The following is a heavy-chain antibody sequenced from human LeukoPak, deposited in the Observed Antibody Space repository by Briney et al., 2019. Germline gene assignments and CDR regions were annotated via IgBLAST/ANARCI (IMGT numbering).Heavy chain of an antibody. CDR3: ARHYNFWSGSDY. V-gene: IGHV3-7*03. J-gene: IGHJ4*02. CDR1: GFTFSSYW. CDR2: INHNGNVN. Sequence: GGSLRLSCAASGFTFSSYWMNWARQAPGKGLEWVASINHNGNVNYYVDSVKGRFTISRDNAKNSLYLQMSNLRAEDTAVYYCARHYNFWSGSDYWGQGTLVTVSS. D-gene: IGHD3-3*01.